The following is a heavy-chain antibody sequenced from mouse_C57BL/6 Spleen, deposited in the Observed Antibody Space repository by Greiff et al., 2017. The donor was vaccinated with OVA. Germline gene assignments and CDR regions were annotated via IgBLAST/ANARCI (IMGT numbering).Heavy chain of an antibody. Sequence: QFQLQQSGAELVKPGASVKISCKASGYTFPDYYINWVKQRPGQGLEWIGKIGPGSGSTYYKEKSKGKAPLTADKSSSTAYMQLSSLTSEDSAVYVCASTYDYDGWYFDVWGTGTTVTVSS. D-gene: IGHD2-4*01. CDR2: IGPGSGST. J-gene: IGHJ1*03. V-gene: IGHV1-77*01. CDR1: GYTFPDYY. CDR3: ASTYDYDGWYFDV.